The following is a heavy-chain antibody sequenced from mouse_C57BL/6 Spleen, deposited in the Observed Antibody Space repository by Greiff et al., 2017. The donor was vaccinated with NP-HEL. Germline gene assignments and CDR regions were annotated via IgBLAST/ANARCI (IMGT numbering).Heavy chain of an antibody. J-gene: IGHJ2*01. V-gene: IGHV1-5*01. D-gene: IGHD3-2*02. Sequence: EVQLQQSGTVLARPGASVKMSCKTSGYTFTSYWMHWVKQRPGQGLEWIGAIYPGNSDTSYNQKFKGKAKLTAVTSASTAYMELSSLTNEDSAVYYCTRYSSGYPYYFDYWGQGTTLTVSS. CDR3: TRYSSGYPYYFDY. CDR1: GYTFTSYW. CDR2: IYPGNSDT.